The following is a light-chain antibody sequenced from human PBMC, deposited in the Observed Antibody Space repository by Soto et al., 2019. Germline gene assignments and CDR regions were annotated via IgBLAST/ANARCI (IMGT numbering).Light chain of an antibody. CDR3: LLSYSGARVV. Sequence: QAVVTQEPSLTVSPGGTVTLTFGSSTGAVTSGHYPYWFQQKPGQAPRTLIYDTSNKHSWTPARFSGSRLGGKAALTLSGAQPEDEAEYYCLLSYSGARVVFGGGTKLTVL. CDR2: DTS. CDR1: TGAVTSGHY. J-gene: IGLJ2*01. V-gene: IGLV7-46*01.